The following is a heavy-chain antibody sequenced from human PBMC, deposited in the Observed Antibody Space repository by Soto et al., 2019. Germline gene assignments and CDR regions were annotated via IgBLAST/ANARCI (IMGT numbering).Heavy chain of an antibody. V-gene: IGHV1-69*13. D-gene: IGHD1-26*01. CDR2: IIPIFGTA. J-gene: IGHJ3*02. CDR3: ARCFRDIVGATHDAFDI. CDR1: GGTFSSYA. Sequence: SVKVSCKASGGTFSSYAISWVRQAPGQGLEWMGGIIPIFGTANYAQKFQGRVTITADESTSTAYMELSSLRSEDTAVYYCARCFRDIVGATHDAFDIWGQGTMVTVSS.